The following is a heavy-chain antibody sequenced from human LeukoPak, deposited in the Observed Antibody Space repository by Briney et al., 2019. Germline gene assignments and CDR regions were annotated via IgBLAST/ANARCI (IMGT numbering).Heavy chain of an antibody. J-gene: IGHJ5*02. CDR1: GITFSSYW. D-gene: IGHD2-2*01. CDR3: ARDDCSSISCYHNWFDP. Sequence: GGSLRLSCAASGITFSSYWMNWVRQAPGKGLEWVANIKQDGSEKYYVDSVKGRFTISRDNAKNSLYLQMNSLRAEDTAVYYCARDDCSSISCYHNWFDPWGQGTLVTVSS. CDR2: IKQDGSEK. V-gene: IGHV3-7*01.